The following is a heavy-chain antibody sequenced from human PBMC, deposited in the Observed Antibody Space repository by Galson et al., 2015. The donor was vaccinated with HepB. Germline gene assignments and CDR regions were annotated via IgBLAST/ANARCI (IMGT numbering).Heavy chain of an antibody. V-gene: IGHV3-23*01. J-gene: IGHJ5*02. D-gene: IGHD4-17*01. CDR2: ISANGGNR. Sequence: SLRLSCAASGFTFGSTAMTWVRQAPGKGLEWVSGISANGGNRLYAESVKGRFTISRDNSKNTLSFQMNSLRAEDTAVYYCAKGYGLFDLWGQGTLVTVSS. CDR3: AKGYGLFDL. CDR1: GFTFGSTA.